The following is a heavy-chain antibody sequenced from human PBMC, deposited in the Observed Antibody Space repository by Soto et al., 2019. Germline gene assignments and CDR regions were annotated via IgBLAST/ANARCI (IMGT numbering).Heavy chain of an antibody. Sequence: ASVKVSCKTPGYTFSNYAISWVRQAPGQGLEWMGWVSPYNGNANYTEKFQGRVSMTTDTSTTTAYMELTSLTSDDTAIYYCGRAISLIMAAPAYWGQGPLVTVSS. V-gene: IGHV1-18*04. J-gene: IGHJ4*02. CDR3: GRAISLIMAAPAY. D-gene: IGHD2-8*01. CDR2: VSPYNGNA. CDR1: GYTFSNYA.